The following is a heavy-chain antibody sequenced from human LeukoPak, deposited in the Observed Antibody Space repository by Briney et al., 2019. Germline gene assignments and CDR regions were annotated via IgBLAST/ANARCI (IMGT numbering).Heavy chain of an antibody. V-gene: IGHV3-11*04. Sequence: GGSLRLSCAASTSNFNYYYMNWIRQAPGKGLEWLSYISDNGKTIFYADFLRGRFTISRDNAKASLFLQMNSLRAEDTAVYYCARLGSPYYFFDYWGLGTLVTVSS. CDR3: ARLGSPYYFFDY. CDR2: ISDNGKTI. D-gene: IGHD3-10*01. J-gene: IGHJ4*02. CDR1: TSNFNYYY.